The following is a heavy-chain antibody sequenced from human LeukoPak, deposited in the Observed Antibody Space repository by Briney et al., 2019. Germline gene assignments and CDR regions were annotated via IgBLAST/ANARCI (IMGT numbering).Heavy chain of an antibody. V-gene: IGHV4-34*01. CDR1: GFTFSSYW. CDR2: INHSGST. D-gene: IGHD2-2*01. J-gene: IGHJ4*02. CDR3: ARGRGIVVPAAINDY. Sequence: GSLRLSCAASGFTFSSYWMSWISQPPGKGLEWIGEINHSGSTNYNPSLKSRVTISVDTSKNQFSLKLSSVTAADTAVYYCARGRGIVVPAAINDYWGQGTLVTVSS.